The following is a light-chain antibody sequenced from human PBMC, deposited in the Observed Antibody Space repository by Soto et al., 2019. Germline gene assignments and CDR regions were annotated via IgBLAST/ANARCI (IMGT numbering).Light chain of an antibody. CDR3: CSYAGSYV. Sequence: QSALTQPRSLSGAPGQSVTISCTGTSSDVGGYNYVSWYQQHPGKAPKLMIYDVSKRPSGVPDRFSGSKSGNPASLTISGLQAEDEADYYCCSYAGSYVFGTGTKLTVL. J-gene: IGLJ1*01. V-gene: IGLV2-11*01. CDR2: DVS. CDR1: SSDVGGYNY.